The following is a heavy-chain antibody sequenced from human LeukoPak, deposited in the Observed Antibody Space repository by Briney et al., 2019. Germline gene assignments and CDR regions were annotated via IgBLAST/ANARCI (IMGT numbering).Heavy chain of an antibody. D-gene: IGHD5-12*01. CDR2: IYYSGST. V-gene: IGHV4-59*01. J-gene: IGHJ4*02. CDR1: GGSISSYY. Sequence: SETLSLTCTVSGGSISSYYWSWIRQPPGKGLEWIGYIYYSGSTNYNPFLKSRVTISVDTSKNQFSLKLSSVTAADTAVYYCARFGYGNFDYWGQGTLVTVSS. CDR3: ARFGYGNFDY.